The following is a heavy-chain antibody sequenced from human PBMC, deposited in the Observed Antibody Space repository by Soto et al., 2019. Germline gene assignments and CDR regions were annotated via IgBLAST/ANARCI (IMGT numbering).Heavy chain of an antibody. Sequence: GGSLRLSCAASGFTFSNYWMSWVRQAPGTGLTWVATIRQDGSEKHFVDSVEGRFTISRDNAQNSLFLQLSDLRAEDTAVYYCARGCGSANCPYYLDSWGQGTLVTVSS. CDR2: IRQDGSEK. CDR1: GFTFSNYW. D-gene: IGHD1-1*01. CDR3: ARGCGSANCPYYLDS. V-gene: IGHV3-7*01. J-gene: IGHJ4*02.